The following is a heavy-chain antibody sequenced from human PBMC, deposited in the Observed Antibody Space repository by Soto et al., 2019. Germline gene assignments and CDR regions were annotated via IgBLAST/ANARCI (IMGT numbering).Heavy chain of an antibody. D-gene: IGHD3-10*01. CDR1: GFTFSSYW. V-gene: IGHV3-74*03. CDR2: INNDGSST. J-gene: IGHJ4*02. Sequence: PGGSLRLSCAASGFTFSSYWIHWVRQAPGKGPVWVSRINNDGSSTMYADSVKGRFTISRDNAKNSLYLQMNSLRAEDTAVYYCASITMVRGVRSEDYWGQGTLVTVSS. CDR3: ASITMVRGVRSEDY.